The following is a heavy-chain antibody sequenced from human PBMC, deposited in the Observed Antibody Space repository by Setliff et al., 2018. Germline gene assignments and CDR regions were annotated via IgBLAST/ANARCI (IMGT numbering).Heavy chain of an antibody. CDR1: DCAFVSYG. D-gene: IGHD3-3*01. Sequence: ASVKVSCKASDCAFVSYGLSWMRQAPGQGLEWLGWISAYTGKADYAHNFQDRLTMTTDTSTNTAHMELRSLTSDDTAVYFCARAPRLEWILPTFDYWGQGTPVTVSS. CDR2: ISAYTGKA. V-gene: IGHV1-18*01. J-gene: IGHJ4*02. CDR3: ARAPRLEWILPTFDY.